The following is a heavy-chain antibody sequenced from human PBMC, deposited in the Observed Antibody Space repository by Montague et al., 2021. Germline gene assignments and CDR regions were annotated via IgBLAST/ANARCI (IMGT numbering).Heavy chain of an antibody. J-gene: IGHJ4*02. CDR1: GDSISSSSYY. D-gene: IGHD2-21*01. CDR2: IYYSGST. V-gene: IGHV4-39*01. CDR3: AGSSRWLWLKYYFDY. Sequence: SETLSLTCTVSGDSISSSSYYWGWIRQPPGKGLEWIGSIYYSGSTYYNPALKSRVTISIDTSKNQFSLKLTSVTAADTAVYYCAGSSRWLWLKYYFDYWGQGTLVTVSS.